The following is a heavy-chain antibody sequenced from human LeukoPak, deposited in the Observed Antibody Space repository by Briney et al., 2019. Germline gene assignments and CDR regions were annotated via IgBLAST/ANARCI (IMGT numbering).Heavy chain of an antibody. CDR2: IKRETDGGTI. D-gene: IGHD3-22*01. CDR3: TTDRYYDNSELQFQH. J-gene: IGHJ1*01. CDR1: GFTLNNAW. Sequence: PGGSFRLSCAASGFTLNNAWMSWVRQAPGKGLEWLGRIKRETDGGTIDYAAPVKGRFTISRDDSRNTLYLQMDSLKIEDTAVYYCTTDRYYDNSELQFQHWGQGTLVTVSS. V-gene: IGHV3-15*01.